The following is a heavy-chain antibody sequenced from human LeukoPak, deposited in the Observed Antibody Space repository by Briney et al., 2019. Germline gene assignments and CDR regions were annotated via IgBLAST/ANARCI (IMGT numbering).Heavy chain of an antibody. Sequence: SETLPLTGSGSGDLIIGAPYYWSWVGQHPGKGLEWIAYTYYSGNTYDNPSLKSRVTLSVDTSKNQFTLNLTSVSAADTAVYFCARAVGSTSWFDSWGQGTLITVSS. CDR1: GDLIIGAPYY. CDR3: ARAVGSTSWFDS. J-gene: IGHJ5*01. V-gene: IGHV4-31*03. CDR2: TYYSGNT. D-gene: IGHD2-2*01.